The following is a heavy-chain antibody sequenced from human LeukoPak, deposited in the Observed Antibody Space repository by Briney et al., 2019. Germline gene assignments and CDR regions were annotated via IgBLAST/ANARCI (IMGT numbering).Heavy chain of an antibody. CDR3: ARSTYSSSWGDYYYYYYMDV. CDR1: GFTFSDYY. Sequence: GGSLRLSCAASGFTFSDYYMSWIRQAPGKGLEWVSYISSSGSTIYYADSVKGRFTISRDNAKNLLYLQMNSLRAEDTAVYYCARSTYSSSWGDYYYYYYMDVWGKGTTVTVSS. CDR2: ISSSGSTI. D-gene: IGHD6-6*01. J-gene: IGHJ6*03. V-gene: IGHV3-11*01.